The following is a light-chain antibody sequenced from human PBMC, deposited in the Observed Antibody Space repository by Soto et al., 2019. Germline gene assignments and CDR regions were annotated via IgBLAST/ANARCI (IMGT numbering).Light chain of an antibody. CDR2: EDD. CDR3: CLYLGGTSV. V-gene: IGLV2-23*01. CDR1: SGDVGNYNL. Sequence: QSALPQPASVSGSPGQSITISCSGVSGDVGNYNLVSWYQQYPGKAPALLIYEDDKRPSGVSNRFSGSKSDSTASLTISGLQAEDEADYYCCLYLGGTSVFGGGTQLTVL. J-gene: IGLJ7*01.